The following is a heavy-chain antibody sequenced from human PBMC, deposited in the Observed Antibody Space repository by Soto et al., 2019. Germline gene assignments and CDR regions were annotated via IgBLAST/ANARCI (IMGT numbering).Heavy chain of an antibody. CDR3: ARGFRFCSGGSCYSGWFDP. CDR2: INHSGST. Sequence: QVQLQQWGAGLLKPSETLSLTCVVYGGSFSGYYWSWIRQPPGKGLEWIGEINHSGSTNYNPSLKSRVTISVDTSKNQFSLKLSSVTAADTAVYYCARGFRFCSGGSCYSGWFDPWAQGTLVTVSS. CDR1: GGSFSGYY. J-gene: IGHJ5*02. V-gene: IGHV4-34*01. D-gene: IGHD2-15*01.